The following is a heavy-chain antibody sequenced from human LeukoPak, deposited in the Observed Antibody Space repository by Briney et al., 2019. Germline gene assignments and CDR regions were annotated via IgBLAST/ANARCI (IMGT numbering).Heavy chain of an antibody. Sequence: GASLRLSCAASTFTLNIYDMNWVLQATGQGLEWWACIRCDGGNKFYADTLYGGFTISRDNSRSTLYIQMTSRRAEYMAVYYCARDRTGYSYATFFPYWRQGPLVTVSS. CDR2: IRCDGGNK. CDR3: ARDRTGYSYATFFPY. CDR1: TFTLNIYD. J-gene: IGHJ4*02. D-gene: IGHD5-18*01. V-gene: IGHV3-30*02.